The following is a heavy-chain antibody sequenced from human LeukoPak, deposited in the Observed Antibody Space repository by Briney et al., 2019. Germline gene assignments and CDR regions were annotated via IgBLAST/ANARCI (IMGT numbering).Heavy chain of an antibody. CDR3: ARGPPDYGDHYYYYYGMDV. J-gene: IGHJ6*02. CDR2: IYHSGST. D-gene: IGHD4-17*01. Sequence: PSETLSLTCTVSGYSISSGYYWGWIRQPPGKGLEWIGSIYHSGSTYYNPSLKSRVTISVDTSKNQFSLKLSSVTAADTAVYYCARGPPDYGDHYYYYYGMDVWGQGTTVTVSS. CDR1: GYSISSGYY. V-gene: IGHV4-38-2*02.